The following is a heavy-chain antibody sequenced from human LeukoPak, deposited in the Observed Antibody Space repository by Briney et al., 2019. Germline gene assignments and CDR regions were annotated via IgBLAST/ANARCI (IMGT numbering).Heavy chain of an antibody. V-gene: IGHV3-48*03. CDR1: GFIFSAYE. D-gene: IGHD6-19*01. J-gene: IGHJ4*02. CDR3: ARVYSSGWSY. Sequence: GGSLRLSCAASGFIFSAYEMDWVRQAPGKGLEWVSYISSSGSTIYYADSVKGRFTISRDNAKKSLYLQMNSLRAEDTAVYYCARVYSSGWSYWGQGTLVTVSS. CDR2: ISSSGSTI.